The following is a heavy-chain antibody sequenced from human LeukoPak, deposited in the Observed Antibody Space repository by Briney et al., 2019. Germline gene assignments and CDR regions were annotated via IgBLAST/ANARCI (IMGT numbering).Heavy chain of an antibody. D-gene: IGHD3-22*01. Sequence: GSLVLSCTASGFTFSNYGMHWVRQAPGKGLEGVAVISYDGSNEYYADSVKGRFTISRDNSKNTLFLQMNSLRPEDTAVYHCAKVALFSGYYPPFDYWGQGTLVTVSS. CDR3: AKVALFSGYYPPFDY. J-gene: IGHJ4*02. CDR2: ISYDGSNE. CDR1: GFTFSNYG. V-gene: IGHV3-30*18.